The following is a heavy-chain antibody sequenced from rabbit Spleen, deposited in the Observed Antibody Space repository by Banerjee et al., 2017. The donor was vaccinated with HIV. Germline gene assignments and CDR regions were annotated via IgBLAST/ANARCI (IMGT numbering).Heavy chain of an antibody. D-gene: IGHD1-1*01. CDR3: ARNYVNVFDP. CDR2: IYTGGSGST. Sequence: QSLEGSGGDLVKPGASLTLTCTASGVSFSFNSYMCWVRQAPGKGLEWIACIYTGGSGSTWYASWAKGRFTISKTSSTPVTLQMTSLTAADTATYFCARNYVNVFDPWGPGTLVTVS. CDR1: GVSFSFNSY. V-gene: IGHV1S40*01. J-gene: IGHJ2*01.